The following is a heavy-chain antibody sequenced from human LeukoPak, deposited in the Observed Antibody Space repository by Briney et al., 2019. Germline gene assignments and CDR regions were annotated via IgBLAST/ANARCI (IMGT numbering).Heavy chain of an antibody. CDR2: IRSKAYGGTT. J-gene: IGHJ4*02. Sequence: GGSLRLSCTASGFTFGDYAMSWFRQAPGKGLEWVGFIRSKAYGGTTEYAASVKGRFTISRDDSKSIAYLQMNSLKTEDTAVYYCTRAQYDYVWGSNDWGQGTLVTVSS. CDR1: GFTFGDYA. CDR3: TRAQYDYVWGSND. V-gene: IGHV3-49*03. D-gene: IGHD3-16*01.